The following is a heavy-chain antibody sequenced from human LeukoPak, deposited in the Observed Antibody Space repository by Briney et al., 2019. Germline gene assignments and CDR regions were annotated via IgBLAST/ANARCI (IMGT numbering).Heavy chain of an antibody. D-gene: IGHD3-10*01. CDR1: GGSLDFYY. CDR3: ARGGRYMSARWYGGAYYYMDV. CDR2: INPSGST. Sequence: SETLSLTCAVYGGSLDFYYWTWIRQAPGKGLEWIGDINPSGSTDYRSSLKSRATISVDTSKNQFSLKLNSVTAADAAVYYCARGGRYMSARWYGGAYYYMDVWAKGTTVIVSS. V-gene: IGHV4-34*01. J-gene: IGHJ6*03.